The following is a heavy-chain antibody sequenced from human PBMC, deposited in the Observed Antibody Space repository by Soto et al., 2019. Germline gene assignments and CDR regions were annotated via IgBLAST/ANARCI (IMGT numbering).Heavy chain of an antibody. CDR3: ARDQLYYNDISGRPLNAFDV. CDR2: ISSSSSTI. D-gene: IGHD3-22*01. V-gene: IGHV3-48*01. CDR1: GFTFSSYG. Sequence: GESLKISCAASGFTFSSYGMNWVRQAPGKGLEWVSYISSSSSTIYYADSVKGRFTISRDNAKNSLYLQMNSLRAEDTAVYYCARDQLYYNDISGRPLNAFDVWGQGTMVTVSS. J-gene: IGHJ3*01.